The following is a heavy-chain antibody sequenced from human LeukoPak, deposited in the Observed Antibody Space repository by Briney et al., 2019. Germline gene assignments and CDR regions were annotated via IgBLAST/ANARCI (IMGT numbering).Heavy chain of an antibody. Sequence: GGSLRLSCAASGFTFSSYAMSWVRQAPGKGLEWVPANSGSGGSTYYADSVKGRFTISRDNSKNTLYLQMNSLRAEDTAVYYCASSNCDGDCYLDYWGQGSLVTVSS. CDR2: NSGSGGST. CDR3: ASSNCDGDCYLDY. D-gene: IGHD2-21*02. V-gene: IGHV3-23*01. CDR1: GFTFSSYA. J-gene: IGHJ4*02.